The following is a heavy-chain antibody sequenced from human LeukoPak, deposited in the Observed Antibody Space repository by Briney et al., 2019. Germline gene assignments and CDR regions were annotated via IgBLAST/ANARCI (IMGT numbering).Heavy chain of an antibody. CDR1: GGSISSGGYY. J-gene: IGHJ4*02. CDR2: IYYSGST. D-gene: IGHD3-22*01. Sequence: TLSLTCTVSGGSISSGGYYWGWIRQHPGKGLEWIGHIYYSGSTYYNPSLKSRVTISVDTSKNQFSLKLSSVTAADTAVYYCARDMIVQMDYWGQGTLVTVSS. V-gene: IGHV4-31*03. CDR3: ARDMIVQMDY.